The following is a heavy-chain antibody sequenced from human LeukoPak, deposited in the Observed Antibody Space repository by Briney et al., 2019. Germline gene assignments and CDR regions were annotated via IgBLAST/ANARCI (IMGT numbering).Heavy chain of an antibody. D-gene: IGHD6-13*01. Sequence: SETLSLTCAVYGGSFSGYYWSWIRQPPGKGLERIGSIYYSGSTYYNPSLKSRVTISVDTSKNQFSLKLSSVTAADTAVYYCARHWGLSEQLVPFDYWGQGTLVTVSS. J-gene: IGHJ4*02. CDR3: ARHWGLSEQLVPFDY. CDR2: IYYSGST. CDR1: GGSFSGYY. V-gene: IGHV4-34*01.